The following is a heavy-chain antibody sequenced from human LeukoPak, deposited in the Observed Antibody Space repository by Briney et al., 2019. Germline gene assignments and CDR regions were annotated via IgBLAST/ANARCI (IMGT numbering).Heavy chain of an antibody. V-gene: IGHV3-7*01. J-gene: IGHJ4*02. CDR1: GFTFSSYW. CDR3: ARDSSITLFRGVKDY. Sequence: GGSLRLSCAASGFTFSSYWMSWVRQAPGKGLEWVANIKQDGSEKYYVDSVKGRFTISRDNAKNSLYLQMNSLRAEDTAVYYCARDSSITLFRGVKDYWGQGTLVTVSS. CDR2: IKQDGSEK. D-gene: IGHD3-10*01.